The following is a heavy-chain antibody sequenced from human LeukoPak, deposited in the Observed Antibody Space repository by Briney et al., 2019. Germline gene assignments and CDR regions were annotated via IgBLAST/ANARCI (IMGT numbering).Heavy chain of an antibody. D-gene: IGHD5-18*01. Sequence: PGDSLRLSCAASGFTFTKYWMTWVRQAPGKGLEWVGNIKQDGSDKNYMDSVKGRFTISRDNTKNSVYLQMSSLRAEGTAVYYCARGDRAMVTFDYWGQGTLVTVSS. J-gene: IGHJ4*02. CDR1: GFTFTKYW. CDR2: IKQDGSDK. CDR3: ARGDRAMVTFDY. V-gene: IGHV3-7*03.